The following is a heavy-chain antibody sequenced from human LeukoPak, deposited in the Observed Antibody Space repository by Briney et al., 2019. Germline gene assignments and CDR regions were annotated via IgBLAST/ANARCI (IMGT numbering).Heavy chain of an antibody. Sequence: GGSLRLSCAASGFTFSSYAMHWVRQAPGKGLEWVAVISYDGSNKYYADSVKGRFTISRDNSKNTLYLQMNSLRAEDTAVYYCAKGLYYYDSSGYLSEGHAFGIWGQGTMVTVSS. CDR3: AKGLYYYDSSGYLSEGHAFGI. V-gene: IGHV3-30-3*01. D-gene: IGHD3-22*01. J-gene: IGHJ3*02. CDR1: GFTFSSYA. CDR2: ISYDGSNK.